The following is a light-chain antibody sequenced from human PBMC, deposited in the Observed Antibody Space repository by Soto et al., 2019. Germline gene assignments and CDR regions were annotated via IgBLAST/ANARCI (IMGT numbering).Light chain of an antibody. Sequence: DIVLTQSPGTLSLSPGERATLSCRASQSVSGTYLAWYQQKPGQAPRVLIYGASSRAAGIPARFSGSGSGTDFTLTITRLEPEDFAVYYCQRYGSSRRYTFGQGTKLEIK. CDR1: QSVSGTY. V-gene: IGKV3-20*01. J-gene: IGKJ2*01. CDR3: QRYGSSRRYT. CDR2: GAS.